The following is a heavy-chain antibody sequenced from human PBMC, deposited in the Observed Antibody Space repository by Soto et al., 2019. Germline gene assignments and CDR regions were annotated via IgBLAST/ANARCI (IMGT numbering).Heavy chain of an antibody. CDR1: GGTFSSYA. D-gene: IGHD4-17*01. CDR2: IIPIFGTA. J-gene: IGHJ4*02. CDR3: ATGTSVGGDYGGLFDY. Sequence: QVQLVQSGAEVKKPGSSVKVSCKASGGTFSSYAISWVRQAPGQGLEWMGGIIPIFGTANYAQKFQSRVTITADEATSTAYMELSSLRSEDTAVYYCATGTSVGGDYGGLFDYWCQGTRVTVSS. V-gene: IGHV1-69*01.